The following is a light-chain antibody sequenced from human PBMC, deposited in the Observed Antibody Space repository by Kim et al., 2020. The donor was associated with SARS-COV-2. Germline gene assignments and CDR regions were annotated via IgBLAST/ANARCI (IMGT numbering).Light chain of an antibody. Sequence: SYELTQPPSVSVSPGQTASITCSGDKLGDKYACWYQQKPGQSPVLVIYQDSKRPSGIPERFSGPNSGNTATLTISGTQAMDEADYYCQAWDSSTAWVFGGGTQRTVL. CDR3: QAWDSSTAWV. CDR1: KLGDKY. J-gene: IGLJ3*02. CDR2: QDS. V-gene: IGLV3-1*01.